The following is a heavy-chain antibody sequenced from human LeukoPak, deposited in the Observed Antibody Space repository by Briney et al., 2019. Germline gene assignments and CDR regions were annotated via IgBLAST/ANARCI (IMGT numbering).Heavy chain of an antibody. CDR1: GFTFSSYW. D-gene: IGHD6-13*01. J-gene: IGHJ4*02. CDR3: AKAGDYSSSWSRWYFDY. CDR2: INHNGNVN. V-gene: IGHV3-7*03. Sequence: GGSLRLSCAASGFTFSSYWMNWARQAPGKGLEWVASINHNGNVNYYVDSVKGRFTISRDNSKNTLYLQMNSLRAEDTAVYYCAKAGDYSSSWSRWYFDYWGQGTLVTVSS.